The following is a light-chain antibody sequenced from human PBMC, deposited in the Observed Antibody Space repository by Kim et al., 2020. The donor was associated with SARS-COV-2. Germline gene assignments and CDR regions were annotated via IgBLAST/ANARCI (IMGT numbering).Light chain of an antibody. J-gene: IGLJ3*02. CDR3: QTWGTGIRV. V-gene: IGLV4-69*01. CDR1: SGHSSYA. Sequence: SVKATCTLSSGHSSYAIAWHQQQPEKGPRYLMKLNSDGSHSKGDGIPDRFSGSSSGAERYLTISSLQSEDEADYYCQTWGTGIRVFGGGTQLTVL. CDR2: LNSDGSH.